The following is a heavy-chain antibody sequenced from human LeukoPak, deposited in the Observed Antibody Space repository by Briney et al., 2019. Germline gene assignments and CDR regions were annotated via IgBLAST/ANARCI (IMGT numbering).Heavy chain of an antibody. J-gene: IGHJ4*02. CDR1: GFTFSSYG. D-gene: IGHD6-19*01. V-gene: IGHV3-21*01. CDR3: ARDLEKQWLVPFDY. CDR2: ISSSSSYI. Sequence: PGGSLRLSCAASGFTFSSYGMSWVRQAPGKGLEWVSSISSSSSYIYYADSVKGRFTISRDNAKNSLYLQMNSLRAEDTAVYYCARDLEKQWLVPFDYWGRGTLVTVSS.